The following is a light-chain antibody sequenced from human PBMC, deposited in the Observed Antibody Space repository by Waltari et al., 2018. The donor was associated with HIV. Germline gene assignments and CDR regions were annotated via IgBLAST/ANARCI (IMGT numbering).Light chain of an antibody. CDR3: AAWDDSLNGQV. Sequence: QSVLTPPSSASGPPGRGVSISCSGSRCNIGTDIVYRYQQFPGTAPKLLMYSNNQRPSGVPDRFSGSKSGTSASLAISGLQAEDEADYYCAAWDDSLNGQVFGGGTKLTVL. V-gene: IGLV1-44*01. J-gene: IGLJ2*01. CDR2: SNN. CDR1: RCNIGTDI.